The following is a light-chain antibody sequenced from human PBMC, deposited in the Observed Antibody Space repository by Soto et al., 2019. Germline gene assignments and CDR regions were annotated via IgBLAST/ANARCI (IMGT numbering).Light chain of an antibody. CDR2: AAS. CDR3: QQRHTWT. Sequence: DIQMTQSPSSLSASVGDRVTITCRASQTISSYLNWYQQKPGNAPKVLIYAASSLRSGVPSRFSGSGSGTDFTLTISSLQPEDFATYYCQQRHTWTFGQGTKVELK. CDR1: QTISSY. J-gene: IGKJ1*01. V-gene: IGKV1-39*01.